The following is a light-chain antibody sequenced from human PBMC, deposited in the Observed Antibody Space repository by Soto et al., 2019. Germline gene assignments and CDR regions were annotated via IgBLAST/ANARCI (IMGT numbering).Light chain of an antibody. Sequence: EIVLTQSPGTLSLSPGERATLSCRASQSVSSSYLAWYQQKPGQAPRLLIYGASSRATGIPDRFSGSGSVKDFTLTISRLEPEDCAVYYCHQYGSSPYTFGQGTKLEIK. J-gene: IGKJ2*01. CDR1: QSVSSSY. V-gene: IGKV3-20*01. CDR2: GAS. CDR3: HQYGSSPYT.